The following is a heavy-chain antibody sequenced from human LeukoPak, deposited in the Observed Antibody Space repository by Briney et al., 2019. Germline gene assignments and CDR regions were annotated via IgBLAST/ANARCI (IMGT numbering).Heavy chain of an antibody. J-gene: IGHJ4*02. Sequence: GGSLRLSCAASGFTFGNYGMSWVRQAPGKGLEWVSSISSSSSYIYYADSVKGRFTISRDNAKNSLYLQMNSLRAEDTAVYYCARDRRANHYYPDYWGQGTLVTVSS. CDR1: GFTFGNYG. D-gene: IGHD3-10*01. V-gene: IGHV3-21*01. CDR3: ARDRRANHYYPDY. CDR2: ISSSSSYI.